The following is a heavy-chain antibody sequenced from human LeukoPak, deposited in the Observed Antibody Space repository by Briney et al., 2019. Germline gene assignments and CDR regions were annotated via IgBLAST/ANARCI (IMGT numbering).Heavy chain of an antibody. Sequence: GESLKISCKGSGYSFTSYWIGWVRQMPGKGLEWMGIIYPGDSDTRYSPSFQGQVTISADKSISTAYLQWSSLKASDTAMYYCARRKAPEMATIYWYFDLWGRGTLVTVSS. CDR3: ARRKAPEMATIYWYFDL. V-gene: IGHV5-51*01. D-gene: IGHD5-24*01. J-gene: IGHJ2*01. CDR2: IYPGDSDT. CDR1: GYSFTSYW.